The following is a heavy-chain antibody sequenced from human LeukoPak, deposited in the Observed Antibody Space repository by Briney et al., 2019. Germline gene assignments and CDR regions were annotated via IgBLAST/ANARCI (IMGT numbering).Heavy chain of an antibody. V-gene: IGHV1-69*13. CDR3: ARMLGAYYYDSSGTLFDY. CDR1: GGTFSSYA. Sequence: SVKVSCKASGGTFSSYAISWVRQAPGQGLEWMGGIIPIFGTANYAQKFQGRVTITADESTSTAYMELSSLRSEDTAVYYCARMLGAYYYDSSGTLFDYWGQGTLVTVSS. J-gene: IGHJ4*02. D-gene: IGHD3-22*01. CDR2: IIPIFGTA.